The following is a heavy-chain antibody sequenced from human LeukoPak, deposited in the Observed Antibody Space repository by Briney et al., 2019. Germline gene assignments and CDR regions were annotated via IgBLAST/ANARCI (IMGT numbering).Heavy chain of an antibody. D-gene: IGHD3-22*01. J-gene: IGHJ4*02. V-gene: IGHV3-15*01. CDR3: TTEARYYDSSGYLYYFDY. Sequence: GGSLRLSCAASGFTFSSYAMHWVRQAPGKGLEWVGRIKSKTDGGTTDYAAPVKGRFTISRDDSKNTLYLQMNSLKTEDTAVYYCTTEARYYDSSGYLYYFDYWGQGTLVTVSS. CDR1: GFTFSSYA. CDR2: IKSKTDGGTT.